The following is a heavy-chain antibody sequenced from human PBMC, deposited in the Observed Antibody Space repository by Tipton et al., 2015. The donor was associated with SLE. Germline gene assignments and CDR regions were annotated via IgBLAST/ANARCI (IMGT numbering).Heavy chain of an antibody. CDR3: TRPHSSGSPPDY. V-gene: IGHV3-73*01. Sequence: SLRLSCAASGFTFSGSAMHWVRQASGKGLEWVGRIRSKANSYATAYAASVKGRFTISRDDSKNTAYLQMNRLKTEDTAVYYCTRPHSSGSPPDYWGQGTLVTVSS. CDR1: GFTFSGSA. CDR2: IRSKANSYAT. J-gene: IGHJ4*02. D-gene: IGHD3-22*01.